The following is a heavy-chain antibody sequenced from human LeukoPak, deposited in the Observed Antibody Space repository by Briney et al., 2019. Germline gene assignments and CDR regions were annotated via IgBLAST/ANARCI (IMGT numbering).Heavy chain of an antibody. CDR1: GGSISSGGYS. CDR2: IYHSGST. Sequence: SQTLSLTCAVSGGSISSGGYSWSWIRQPPGKGLEWIGYIYHSGSTYYNPPLKSRVTISVDRSKNQFSLKLSSVTAADTAVYYCARERTDYGSGSYVDYWGQGTLVTVSS. J-gene: IGHJ4*02. D-gene: IGHD3-10*01. V-gene: IGHV4-30-2*01. CDR3: ARERTDYGSGSYVDY.